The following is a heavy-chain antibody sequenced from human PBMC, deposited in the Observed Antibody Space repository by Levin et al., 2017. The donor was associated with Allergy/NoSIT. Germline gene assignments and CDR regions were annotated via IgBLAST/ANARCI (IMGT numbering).Heavy chain of an antibody. CDR2: IKEDGSEK. J-gene: IGHJ6*02. CDR3: ARGPLIKMTTSHYYGLDV. D-gene: IGHD5-24*01. CDR1: GFTLSPYW. Sequence: GGSLRLSCVASGFTLSPYWVTWVRQAPGKGLEWVANIKEDGSEKYYVDSVKGRFTISRDNAKNSLSLQMNSLRVEDTAVYYCARGPLIKMTTSHYYGLDVWGQGTTVTVSS. V-gene: IGHV3-7*01.